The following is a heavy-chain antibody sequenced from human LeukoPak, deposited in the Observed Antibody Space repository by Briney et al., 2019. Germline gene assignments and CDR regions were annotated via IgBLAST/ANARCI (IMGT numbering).Heavy chain of an antibody. CDR3: AKRGLDH. Sequence: GESLRISCRGSGYSFTSYYIAWVRQMPGQGLEWMGIVYPADSDTTYSPSFQGQVTISVDKSIKTAYLQWTSLKASDTAMYYCAKRGLDHWGQGTLVTVSS. J-gene: IGHJ4*02. V-gene: IGHV5-51*01. CDR1: GYSFTSYY. D-gene: IGHD3-10*01. CDR2: VYPADSDT.